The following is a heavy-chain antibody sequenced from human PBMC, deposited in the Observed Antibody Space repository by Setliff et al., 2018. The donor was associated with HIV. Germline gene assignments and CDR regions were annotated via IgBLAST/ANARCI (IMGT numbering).Heavy chain of an antibody. CDR1: GSTFTSYG. CDR2: VSTYNGNA. Sequence: ASVKVSCKASGSTFTSYGVSWVRQAPGRGLEWMAWVSTYNGNANYAQKFQGRVTMTTDTSTSTAYMELRSLRSDDTAAYFCARLGSGWSDSYYYAMDVWGQGTTVTVSS. D-gene: IGHD6-19*01. CDR3: ARLGSGWSDSYYYAMDV. J-gene: IGHJ6*02. V-gene: IGHV1-18*01.